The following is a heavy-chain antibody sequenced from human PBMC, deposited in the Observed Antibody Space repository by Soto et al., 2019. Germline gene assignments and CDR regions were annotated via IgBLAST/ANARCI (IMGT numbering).Heavy chain of an antibody. Sequence: QVHLVQSGAEVKKPGASVKVSCKASGYTFTSYGITWVRQAPVQGLEWMGWISAHNGNTDYAQKLQGRVIVTRDTSTSTAYMELSSLRSDDTAVYYCARGRYGDYWGQGALVTVSS. D-gene: IGHD1-1*01. CDR2: ISAHNGNT. J-gene: IGHJ4*02. V-gene: IGHV1-18*01. CDR3: ARGRYGDY. CDR1: GYTFTSYG.